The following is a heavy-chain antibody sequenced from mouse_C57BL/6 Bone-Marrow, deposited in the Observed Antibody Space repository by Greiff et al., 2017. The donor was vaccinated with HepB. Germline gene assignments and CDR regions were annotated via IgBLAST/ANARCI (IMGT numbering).Heavy chain of an antibody. CDR3: TRGDY. V-gene: IGHV1-15*01. J-gene: IGHJ4*01. CDR2: IDPETGGT. CDR1: GYTFTDYE. Sequence: QVQLKESGAELVRPGASVTLSCKASGYTFTDYEMHWVKQTPVHGLEWIGAIDPETGGTAYNQKFKGKAILTADKSSSTAYMELRSLTSEDSAVYYCTRGDYWGQGTSVTVSS.